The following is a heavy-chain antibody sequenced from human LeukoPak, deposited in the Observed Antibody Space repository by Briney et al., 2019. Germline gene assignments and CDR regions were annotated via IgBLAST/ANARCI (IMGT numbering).Heavy chain of an antibody. V-gene: IGHV4-34*01. CDR2: INHSGST. J-gene: IGHJ3*02. D-gene: IGHD3-22*01. CDR1: GGSFSGYY. Sequence: KPSETLSLTCAVYGGSFSGYYWSWIRQPPGKGLEWIGEINHSGSTNYNPSLKSRVTISVDTSKNQFSLKLSSVTAADTAVYYCARDLRKYYYDSSGYLRGSSAFDIWGQGTMVTVSS. CDR3: ARDLRKYYYDSSGYLRGSSAFDI.